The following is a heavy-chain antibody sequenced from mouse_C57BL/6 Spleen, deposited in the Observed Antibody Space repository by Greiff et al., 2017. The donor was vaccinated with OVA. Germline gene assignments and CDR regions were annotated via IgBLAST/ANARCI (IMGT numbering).Heavy chain of an antibody. J-gene: IGHJ2*01. Sequence: VQLKESGAELVKPGASVKLSCTASGFTFRDYYMHWVKQSTEQGLEWIGRIDPEDGETKYAPKFQGKATITADTSSNTAYLQLSSLTSEDTTVYYCARWNYYCNYRYFDYWGQGTTLTVSS. CDR1: GFTFRDYY. CDR2: IDPEDGET. D-gene: IGHD2-1*01. CDR3: ARWNYYCNYRYFDY. V-gene: IGHV14-2*01.